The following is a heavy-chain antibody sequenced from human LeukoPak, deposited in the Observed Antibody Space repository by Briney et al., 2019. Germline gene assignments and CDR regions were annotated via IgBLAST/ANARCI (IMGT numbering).Heavy chain of an antibody. V-gene: IGHV4-4*02. CDR1: GGSISSSNW. Sequence: SETLSLTCAVSGGSISSSNWWSWVRQPPGKGLEWIGGIYHSGSTNYNPSLKSRVTISVDTSKSQFSLKLSSVTAADTAVYYCARERSSWYYFDYWGQGTLVTVSS. J-gene: IGHJ4*02. CDR3: ARERSSWYYFDY. D-gene: IGHD6-13*01. CDR2: IYHSGST.